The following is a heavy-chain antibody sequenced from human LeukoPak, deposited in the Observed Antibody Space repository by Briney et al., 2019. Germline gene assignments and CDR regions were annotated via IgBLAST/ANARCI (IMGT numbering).Heavy chain of an antibody. J-gene: IGHJ3*02. CDR2: IKQDGSEN. CDR3: ARDGWWDQPRGAFDI. Sequence: PGGSLRLSCAASGFTVSSNYMNWVRQAPGKGLEWVANIKQDGSENYYVDSVKGRFTISRDNARKSLYLQMNSLRAEDTAVYYCARDGWWDQPRGAFDIWGQGTMVTVSS. D-gene: IGHD2-15*01. V-gene: IGHV3-7*01. CDR1: GFTVSSNY.